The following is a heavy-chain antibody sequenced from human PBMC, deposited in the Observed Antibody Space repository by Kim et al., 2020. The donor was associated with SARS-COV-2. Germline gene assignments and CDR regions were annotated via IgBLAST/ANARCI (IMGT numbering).Heavy chain of an antibody. J-gene: IGHJ4*02. CDR1: GYTFTNYF. CDR3: ARDRGPLRFCAGGSCYSDGYFDF. CDR2: INPNSGGT. V-gene: IGHV1-2*02. Sequence: ASVKVSCKASGYTFTNYFIHWVRQAPGRGLEWMGWINPNSGGTHYAQNFRGRVTVTRDTSITTAYMELSWLTSDDTALYYCARDRGPLRFCAGGSCYSDGYFDFWGQGTLVTVSS. D-gene: IGHD2-15*01.